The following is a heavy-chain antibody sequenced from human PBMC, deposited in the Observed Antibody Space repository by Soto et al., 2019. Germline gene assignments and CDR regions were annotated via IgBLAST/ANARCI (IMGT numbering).Heavy chain of an antibody. J-gene: IGHJ6*03. Sequence: GASVKVSCKASGYTFTSYGISWVRQAPGQGLEWMGWISAYNGNTNYAQKLQGRVTMTTDTSTSTAYMELRSLRSDDTAVYYCARRLWDHGNYYYYYMDVWGKGTTVTVSS. CDR3: ARRLWDHGNYYYYYMDV. D-gene: IGHD3-16*01. V-gene: IGHV1-18*01. CDR1: GYTFTSYG. CDR2: ISAYNGNT.